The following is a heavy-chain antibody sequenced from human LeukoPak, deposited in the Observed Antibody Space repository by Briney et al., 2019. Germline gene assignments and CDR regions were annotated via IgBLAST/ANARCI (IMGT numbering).Heavy chain of an antibody. CDR3: ARGGRYSYGYKIDY. CDR1: GGSISSSSYY. Sequence: ASETLSLTCTVSGGSISSSSYYWGWIRQPPGKGLEWIGSIYYSGSTYYNPSLKSRVTISVDTSKNQFSLKLSSVTAADTAVYYCARGGRYSYGYKIDYWGQGTLVTVSS. D-gene: IGHD5-18*01. V-gene: IGHV4-39*07. J-gene: IGHJ4*02. CDR2: IYYSGST.